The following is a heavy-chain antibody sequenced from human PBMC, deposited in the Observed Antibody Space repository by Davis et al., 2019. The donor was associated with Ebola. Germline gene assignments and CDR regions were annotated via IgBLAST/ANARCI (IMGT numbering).Heavy chain of an antibody. V-gene: IGHV1-46*01. CDR1: GFTFGDYY. CDR2: INPSGDST. D-gene: IGHD3-22*01. Sequence: ASVKVSCKAFGFTFGDYYMHWVRQAPGQGLEWMGIINPSGDSTTYAQKFQGRVTMTRDTSTSTAYMELSSLRSEDTAVYYCARDVHYYDSSGYYYSLGSFWGQGTLVTVSS. CDR3: ARDVHYYDSSGYYYSLGSF. J-gene: IGHJ4*02.